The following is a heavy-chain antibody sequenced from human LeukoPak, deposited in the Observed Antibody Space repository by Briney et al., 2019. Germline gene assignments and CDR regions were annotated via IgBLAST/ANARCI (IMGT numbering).Heavy chain of an antibody. J-gene: IGHJ6*03. V-gene: IGHV1-2*02. CDR1: GYTFTDYY. Sequence: ASVKVSCKASGYTFTDYYIHWVRQAPGPGLEWMGWINPNSGGTNYAQKFQGRVTMTRDTSISTAYMELSRLRSDDTAVYYCARGCQYQLLIFLYYYMDVWGKGTTVTISS. CDR2: INPNSGGT. D-gene: IGHD2-2*01. CDR3: ARGCQYQLLIFLYYYMDV.